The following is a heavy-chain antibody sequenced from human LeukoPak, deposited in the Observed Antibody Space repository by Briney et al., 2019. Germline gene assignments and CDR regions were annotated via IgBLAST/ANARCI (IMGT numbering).Heavy chain of an antibody. CDR2: ISSSGSTI. V-gene: IGHV3-11*04. D-gene: IGHD2-21*02. CDR1: GFTFSDYY. CDR3: ARDAGGGGDCYYDC. J-gene: IGHJ4*02. Sequence: AGGSLRLSCAASGFTFSDYYMSWIRQAPGKGLEWVSYISSSGSTIYYADSVKGRFTISRDSAKSSLYLQMNSLRAEDTAVYYCARDAGGGGDCYYDCWGQGTQVTVSS.